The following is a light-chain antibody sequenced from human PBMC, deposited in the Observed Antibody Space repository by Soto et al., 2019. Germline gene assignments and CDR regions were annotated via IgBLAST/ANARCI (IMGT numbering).Light chain of an antibody. J-gene: IGKJ5*01. CDR3: QKRADWRIT. CDR2: DAS. V-gene: IGKV3-11*01. Sequence: EIVLALSSATLSLSPAERATVFCMASQYITIYLAWYQQKPGQAPRLLIYDASNRATGIPARFSGSGSGTDCTLTISSLEPDDFAVDYCQKRADWRITFGQGTRLEI. CDR1: QYITIY.